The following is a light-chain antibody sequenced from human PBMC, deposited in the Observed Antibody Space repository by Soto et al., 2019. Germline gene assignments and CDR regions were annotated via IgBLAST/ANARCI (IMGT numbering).Light chain of an antibody. J-gene: IGLJ2*01. CDR2: EGN. Sequence: QSALTQPASVSGSPGQSITISCTGPSSDVGSYSLVSWYQQHPGKAPQLMIYEGNQRPSGVSNRFSGSKSGNTASLTISGPQAEDEADYYCCSYAGSSAVLFGGGTKLPVL. V-gene: IGLV2-23*01. CDR1: SSDVGSYSL. CDR3: CSYAGSSAVL.